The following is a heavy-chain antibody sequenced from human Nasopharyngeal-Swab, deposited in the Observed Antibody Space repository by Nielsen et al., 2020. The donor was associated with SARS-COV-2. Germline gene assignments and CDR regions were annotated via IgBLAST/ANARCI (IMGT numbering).Heavy chain of an antibody. Sequence: GESLKISCVASGVIFSKYWMHWVRQAPGKGLEWVAVVANDGSFKHYADSVKGRFTISRDDSKNTLSLQMNSLRPEDTAVFYCAKEAGGRTNSGLDYWGQGTLVTVSP. CDR2: VANDGSFK. CDR1: GVIFSKYW. D-gene: IGHD1-7*01. CDR3: AKEAGGRTNSGLDY. J-gene: IGHJ4*02. V-gene: IGHV3-30*18.